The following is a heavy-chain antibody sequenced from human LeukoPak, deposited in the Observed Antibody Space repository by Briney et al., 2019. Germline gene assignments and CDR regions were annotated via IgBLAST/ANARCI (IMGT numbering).Heavy chain of an antibody. Sequence: TGESLKISCKGSGYSFTTYWIGWVRQMPGKGLEWMGIIFPIDSDTRYSPSFQGQVTISADKSINTAYLQWSSLKASDTAIYYCARAFSGDSGGWWFDPWGQGTLVTVSS. D-gene: IGHD2-15*01. CDR2: IFPIDSDT. V-gene: IGHV5-51*01. J-gene: IGHJ5*02. CDR1: GYSFTTYW. CDR3: ARAFSGDSGGWWFDP.